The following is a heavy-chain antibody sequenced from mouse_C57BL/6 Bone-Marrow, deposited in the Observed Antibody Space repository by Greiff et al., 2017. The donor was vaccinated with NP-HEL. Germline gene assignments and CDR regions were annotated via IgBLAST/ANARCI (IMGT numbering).Heavy chain of an antibody. V-gene: IGHV1-55*01. J-gene: IGHJ1*03. D-gene: IGHD2-4*01. CDR2: IYPGSGST. CDR3: ARGGDYDDWYFDV. CDR1: GYTFTSYW. Sequence: VKLQQPGAELVKPGASVKMSCKASGYTFTSYWITWVKQRPGQGLEWIGDIYPGSGSTNYNEKFKSKATLTVDTSSSTAYMQLSSLTSEDSAVYYCARGGDYDDWYFDVWGTGTTVTVSS.